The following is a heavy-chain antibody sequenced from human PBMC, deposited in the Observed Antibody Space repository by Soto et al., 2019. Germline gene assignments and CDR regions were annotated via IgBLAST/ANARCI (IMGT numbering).Heavy chain of an antibody. CDR1: GFTFSRSA. D-gene: IGHD3-22*01. J-gene: IGHJ4*02. V-gene: IGHV3-23*01. CDR3: AHGKGHDSSGYYHPVADY. Sequence: EVQLLESGGELVQPGGSLRLSCVASGFTFSRSAMTWVRQAPGQGLEWVSGISDDGGATYYADPVKGRFTISRDTSENTLFLLMNSLRAEDTAVYYCAHGKGHDSSGYYHPVADYWGQGTLVTVSS. CDR2: ISDDGGAT.